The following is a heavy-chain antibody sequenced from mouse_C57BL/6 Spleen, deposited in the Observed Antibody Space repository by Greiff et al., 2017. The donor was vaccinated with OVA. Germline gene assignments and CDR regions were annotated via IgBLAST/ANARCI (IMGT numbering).Heavy chain of an antibody. V-gene: IGHV5-2*01. D-gene: IGHD1-1*01. CDR3: ARRGYYYGSSSYWYFDV. CDR2: INRDGGST. J-gene: IGHJ1*03. Sequence: EVKVVESGGGLVQPGESLKLSCESNEYEFPSHDMSWVRKTPEKRLELVAAINRDGGSTYYPDTMERRFIISRDNTKKTLYLQMSSLRSEDTALYYCARRGYYYGSSSYWYFDVWGTGTTVTVSS. CDR1: EYEFPSHD.